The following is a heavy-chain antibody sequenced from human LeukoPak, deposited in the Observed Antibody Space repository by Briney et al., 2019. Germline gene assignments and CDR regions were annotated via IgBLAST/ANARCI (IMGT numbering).Heavy chain of an antibody. J-gene: IGHJ5*02. CDR3: ARDLGGSGSYFPFP. V-gene: IGHV3-53*01. D-gene: IGHD3-10*01. CDR1: GFPVSSNY. Sequence: PGXSXXLSYAASGFPVSSNYMSWVRQAPGKGLEWVSVIYSGGSTYYADSVKGRFTISRDNSKNTLYLQMNSLRAEDTAVYYCARDLGGSGSYFPFPWGQGTLVTXSS. CDR2: IYSGGST.